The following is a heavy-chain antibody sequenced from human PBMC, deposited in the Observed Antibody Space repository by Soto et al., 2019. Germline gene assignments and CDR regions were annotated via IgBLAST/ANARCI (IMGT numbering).Heavy chain of an antibody. CDR3: AKTDRGLGYCSSTSCSYFDY. CDR2: ISYDGSNK. Sequence: QVQLVESGGGVVQPGGSLRLSCAASGFTFSSYAMHWVRQAPGKGLEWVAVISYDGSNKYYADSVKGRFTISRDNSKNTLYLQMNSLRAEDTAVYYCAKTDRGLGYCSSTSCSYFDYWGQGTLVTVSS. V-gene: IGHV3-30-3*02. CDR1: GFTFSSYA. J-gene: IGHJ4*02. D-gene: IGHD2-2*01.